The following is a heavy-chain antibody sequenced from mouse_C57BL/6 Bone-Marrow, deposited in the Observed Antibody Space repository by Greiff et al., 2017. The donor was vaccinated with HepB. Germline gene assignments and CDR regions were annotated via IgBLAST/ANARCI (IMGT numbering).Heavy chain of an antibody. D-gene: IGHD1-1*01. CDR2: IYPGSGST. V-gene: IGHV1-55*01. CDR1: GYTFTSYW. J-gene: IGHJ2*01. CDR3: ARGRLSDY. Sequence: VQLQESVAELVRPGASVKLSCKASGYTFTSYWITWVKQRPGQGLEWIGDIYPGSGSTNYNEKFKSKATLTVDTSSSTAYMQLSSLTSEDSAVYYCARGRLSDYWGQGTTLTVAS.